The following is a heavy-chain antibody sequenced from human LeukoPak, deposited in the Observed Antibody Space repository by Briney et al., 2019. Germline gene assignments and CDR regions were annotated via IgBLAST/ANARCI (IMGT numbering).Heavy chain of an antibody. CDR3: AKDMVRGVTPSDY. D-gene: IGHD3-10*01. CDR2: IYSGGST. J-gene: IGHJ4*02. V-gene: IGHV3-53*04. CDR1: GFTVSSNY. Sequence: PGGSLRLSCAASGFTVSSNYMSWVRQAPGKGLEWVSVIYSGGSTYYADSVKGRFTISRHNSKNTLYLQMNSLRAEDTAVYYCAKDMVRGVTPSDYWGQGTLVTVSS.